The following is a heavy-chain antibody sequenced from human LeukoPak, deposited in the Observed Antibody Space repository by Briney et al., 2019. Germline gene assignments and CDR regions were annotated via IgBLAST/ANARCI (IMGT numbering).Heavy chain of an antibody. CDR2: IYYSGST. CDR1: GGSISSGSYY. Sequence: SQTLSLTCAVSGGSISSGSYYWSWIRQPAGKGLEWIGYIYYSGSTNYNPSLKSRVTISVDTSKNQFSLKLSSVTAADTAVYYCARDFSIVGATYDAFDIWGQGTMVTVSS. CDR3: ARDFSIVGATYDAFDI. V-gene: IGHV4-61*10. J-gene: IGHJ3*02. D-gene: IGHD1-26*01.